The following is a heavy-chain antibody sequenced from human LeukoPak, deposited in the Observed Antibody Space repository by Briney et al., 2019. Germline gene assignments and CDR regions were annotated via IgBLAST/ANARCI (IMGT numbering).Heavy chain of an antibody. CDR1: GYTFTSYG. J-gene: IGHJ4*02. CDR3: ARDGYYYDSSGYRTHLDY. V-gene: IGHV1-18*01. Sequence: GASVKVSCKASGYTFTSYGISWVRQAPGQGLEWMGWISAYNGNTNYAQKLQGRVTMTTDTSTSTAYMELRSLRSDDTAVYYCARDGYYYDSSGYRTHLDYWGQGTLVTVSS. D-gene: IGHD3-22*01. CDR2: ISAYNGNT.